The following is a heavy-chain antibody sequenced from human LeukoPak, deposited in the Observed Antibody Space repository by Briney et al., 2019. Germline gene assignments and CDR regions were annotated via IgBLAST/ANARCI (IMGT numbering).Heavy chain of an antibody. CDR1: GFSFDSYG. D-gene: IGHD3-10*01. Sequence: GGSLRLPCDASGFSFDSYGMHWVRQAPGKGLEWVAVMSYDENEKYYAASVKGRFTISRDNSKNTLFLQMNSLRPDDTAVYYCAKDLDGSGTYYGTVQDAFDFWGRGTMVTVSS. CDR2: MSYDENEK. J-gene: IGHJ3*01. V-gene: IGHV3-30*18. CDR3: AKDLDGSGTYYGTVQDAFDF.